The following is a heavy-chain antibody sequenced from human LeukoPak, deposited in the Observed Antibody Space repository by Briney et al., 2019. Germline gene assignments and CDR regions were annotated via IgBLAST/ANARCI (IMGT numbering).Heavy chain of an antibody. J-gene: IGHJ4*02. CDR1: GFTFSSYG. CDR3: ARALDTAMNDY. CDR2: IKQDGSEK. V-gene: IGHV3-7*03. Sequence: GGSLRLSCAASGFTFSSYGMHWVRQAPGKGLEWVANIKQDGSEKYYVDSVKGRFTISRDNAKNSLFLQMNSLRAEDTAVYYCARALDTAMNDYWGQGTLVTVSS. D-gene: IGHD5-18*01.